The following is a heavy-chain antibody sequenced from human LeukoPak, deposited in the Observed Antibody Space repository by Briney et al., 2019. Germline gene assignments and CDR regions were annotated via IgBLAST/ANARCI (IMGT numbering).Heavy chain of an antibody. J-gene: IGHJ4*02. CDR1: GFTFSSYS. CDR2: ISYDGDNK. CDR3: ASPWLGAHFDY. Sequence: GSLRPSCAASGFTFSSYSMHWVRQAPGRGLECVAFISYDGDNKYYADSVKGRFTISRDNSKNTLYLQMNSLRAEDTAVYYCASPWLGAHFDYWGQGTLVTVSS. V-gene: IGHV3-30*04. D-gene: IGHD6-19*01.